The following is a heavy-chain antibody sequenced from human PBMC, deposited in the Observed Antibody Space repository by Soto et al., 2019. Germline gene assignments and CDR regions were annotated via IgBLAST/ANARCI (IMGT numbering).Heavy chain of an antibody. CDR2: IKTTTDGGTT. V-gene: IGHV3-15*01. J-gene: IGHJ5*02. CDR3: TTADSSDYYDSAGFYYRWFDP. Sequence: EVQLVESGGGLVKPGGSLKLSCAASGFTFSSAWMSWVRQAPGKGLEWVGRIKTTTDGGTTDYAAPVKGRFTISRDDSRNTLYLQMNSLKTEDTAVYYCTTADSSDYYDSAGFYYRWFDPWGQGTLVTVSS. D-gene: IGHD3-22*01. CDR1: GFTFSSAW.